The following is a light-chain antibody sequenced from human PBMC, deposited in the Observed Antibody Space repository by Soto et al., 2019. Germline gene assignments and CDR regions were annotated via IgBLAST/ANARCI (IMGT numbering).Light chain of an antibody. CDR1: QSISSN. J-gene: IGKJ1*01. Sequence: EIAMTQSPATLSVSPGERATLSCRASQSISSNLVWYQKKPGQAPRLLIYGASARATGIPARFSGSGSGTEFTLTISSLQSEDFAVYYCQQYDNWPRTFGQGTKVEIK. CDR2: GAS. V-gene: IGKV3-15*01. CDR3: QQYDNWPRT.